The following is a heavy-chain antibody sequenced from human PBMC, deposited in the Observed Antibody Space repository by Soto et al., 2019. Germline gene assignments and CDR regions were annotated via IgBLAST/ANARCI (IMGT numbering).Heavy chain of an antibody. CDR3: ARNRSVIAAARFFWFDP. CDR2: IYPGDSDT. D-gene: IGHD6-13*01. Sequence: PGDSLKFSGKGSGYSFTSDWIGWGRQMPGKGLEGMGIIYPGDSDTRYSPSFQGQVTISSDKSISTAYRQWTSLKASDTAMDYCARNRSVIAAARFFWFDPWGQATLVTVSS. CDR1: GYSFTSDW. J-gene: IGHJ5*02. V-gene: IGHV5-51*01.